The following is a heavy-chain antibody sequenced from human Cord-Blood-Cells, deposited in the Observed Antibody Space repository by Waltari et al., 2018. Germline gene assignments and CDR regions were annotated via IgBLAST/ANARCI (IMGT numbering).Heavy chain of an antibody. D-gene: IGHD7-27*01. J-gene: IGHJ5*02. CDR3: ARDLELGNWFDP. CDR1: GFTFSSYS. Sequence: EVQLVESGGGLVKPGGSLRLSCAASGFTFSSYSMNWVRQAPGKGLEVVSSMRSSSSYIYYADSVKGRFTISRDNAKNSLYLQMNSLKAEDTAVYYCARDLELGNWFDPWGQGTLVTVSS. V-gene: IGHV3-21*01. CDR2: MRSSSSYI.